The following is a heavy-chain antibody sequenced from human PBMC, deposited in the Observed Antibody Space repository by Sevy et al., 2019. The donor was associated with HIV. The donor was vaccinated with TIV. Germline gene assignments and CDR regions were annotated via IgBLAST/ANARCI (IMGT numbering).Heavy chain of an antibody. Sequence: ASVKVSCKASGYTFISYGISWVRQAPGQGLEWMGWISAYNGNTNYAQKLQGRVTMTTDTSTSTAYMELRSLRSDDTAVYYCARVTCSSTSCYKEGGYYYYYGMDVWGQGTTVTVSS. V-gene: IGHV1-18*01. CDR2: ISAYNGNT. J-gene: IGHJ6*02. CDR1: GYTFISYG. D-gene: IGHD2-2*02. CDR3: ARVTCSSTSCYKEGGYYYYYGMDV.